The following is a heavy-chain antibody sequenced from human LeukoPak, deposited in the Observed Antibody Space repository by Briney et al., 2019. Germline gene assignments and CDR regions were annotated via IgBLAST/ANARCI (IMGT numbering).Heavy chain of an antibody. CDR2: ISGSGGST. D-gene: IGHD4-17*01. Sequence: GRSLRLSCAASGITFSSYAMCWVRQAPGKGLEWVSAISGSGGSTYYADSVKGRFTISRDNSKNTLYLQMNILGAEDTAVYYCARGGRTLIDYGDYVWGQGTLVTVSS. V-gene: IGHV3-23*01. J-gene: IGHJ4*02. CDR3: ARGGRTLIDYGDYV. CDR1: GITFSSYA.